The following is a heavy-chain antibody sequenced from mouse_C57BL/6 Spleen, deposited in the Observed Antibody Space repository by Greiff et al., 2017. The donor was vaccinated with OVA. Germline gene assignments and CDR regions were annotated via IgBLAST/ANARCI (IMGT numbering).Heavy chain of an antibody. J-gene: IGHJ2*01. Sequence: EVQLQQSGAELVRPGASVKLSCTASGFNIKDYYMHWVKQRPEQGLEWIGRIDPEDGDTEYAPKFQGKATMTADTSSTTAYLQLSSLTSEDTAVYYGTTVYYGNYRDDWGQGTTLTVSS. CDR2: IDPEDGDT. CDR1: GFNIKDYY. V-gene: IGHV14-1*01. CDR3: TTVYYGNYRDD. D-gene: IGHD2-1*01.